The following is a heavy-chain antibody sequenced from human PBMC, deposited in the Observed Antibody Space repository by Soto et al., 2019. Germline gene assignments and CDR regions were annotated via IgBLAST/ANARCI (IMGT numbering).Heavy chain of an antibody. CDR2: IYYSGST. Sequence: SETLSLTCTVSGGSISSYYWSWIRQPPGKGLEWIGYIYYSGSTYYNPSLKSRVTISVDTSKNQFSLKLSSVTAADTAVYYCACYLQYSRLFYGMDVWGQGSTVPVSS. CDR3: ACYLQYSRLFYGMDV. D-gene: IGHD6-13*01. CDR1: GGSISSYY. J-gene: IGHJ6*02. V-gene: IGHV4-59*06.